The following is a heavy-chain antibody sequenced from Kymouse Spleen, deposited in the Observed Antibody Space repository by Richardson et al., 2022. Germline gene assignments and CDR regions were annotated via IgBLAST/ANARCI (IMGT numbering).Heavy chain of an antibody. D-gene: IGHD3-10*01. CDR1: GGSFSGYY. V-gene: IGHV4-34*01. CDR3: ARRLGSGSYQGWFDP. J-gene: IGHJ5*02. CDR2: INHSGST. Sequence: QVQLQQWGAGLLKPSETLSLTCAVYGGSFSGYYWSWIRQPPGKGLEWIGEINHSGSTNYNPSLKSRVTISVDTSKNQFSLKLSSVTAADTAVYYCARRLGSGSYQGWFDPWGQGTLVTVSS.